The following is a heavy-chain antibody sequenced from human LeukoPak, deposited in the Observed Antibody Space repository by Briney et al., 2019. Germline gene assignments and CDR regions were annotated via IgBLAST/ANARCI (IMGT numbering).Heavy chain of an antibody. J-gene: IGHJ4*02. V-gene: IGHV3-73*01. CDR2: IRSKANSYAT. CDR3: TRLDILTGYHRYFDY. Sequence: GGSLRLSCAASGFTFSGSAMHWVRQASGKGLEWVGRIRSKANSYATAYAASVKGRFTISRDDSKNTAYLQMNSLKTEDTAVYYCTRLDILTGYHRYFDYWGQGTLVTVSS. D-gene: IGHD3-9*01. CDR1: GFTFSGSA.